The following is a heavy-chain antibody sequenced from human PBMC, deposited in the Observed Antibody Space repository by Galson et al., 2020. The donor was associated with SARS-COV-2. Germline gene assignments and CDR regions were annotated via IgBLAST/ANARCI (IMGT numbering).Heavy chain of an antibody. CDR2: ISWADDK. Sequence: ESGPTLVKPTPTLTLTCTFSGFSFTTSTMCVCWIRQPPGKALAWLAHISWADDKDYRTSLKTRLTSSKDTSKTQVVLILSNMDPVDTATYYCARSLFESSGVHDYWGQGTLVTVSS. V-gene: IGHV2-70*01. J-gene: IGHJ4*02. CDR3: ARSLFESSGVHDY. CDR1: GFSFTTSTMC. D-gene: IGHD6-19*01.